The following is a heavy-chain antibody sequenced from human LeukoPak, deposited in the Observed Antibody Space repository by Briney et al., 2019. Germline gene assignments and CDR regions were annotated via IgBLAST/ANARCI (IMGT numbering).Heavy chain of an antibody. CDR3: ARDLASSSYNDAFDI. Sequence: GGTLRLSCAASGFTFSSYGMSWVRQAPGKGLEWVSAISGSGGSTYYADSVKGRFTISRDNSKNTLYLQMNSLRAEDTAQYYCARDLASSSYNDAFDIWGQGTMVSVSS. V-gene: IGHV3-23*01. CDR2: ISGSGGST. CDR1: GFTFSSYG. D-gene: IGHD6-13*01. J-gene: IGHJ3*02.